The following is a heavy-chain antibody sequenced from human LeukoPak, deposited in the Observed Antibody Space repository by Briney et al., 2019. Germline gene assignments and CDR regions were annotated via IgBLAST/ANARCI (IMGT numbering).Heavy chain of an antibody. CDR3: ARGRGGWYDAFDI. CDR1: GYSFTSYW. D-gene: IGHD6-19*01. CDR2: IYPGDSDT. J-gene: IGHJ3*02. V-gene: IGHV5-51*01. Sequence: GASLQISCKGSGYSFTSYWIGWVRQLPGKGLEWMGIIYPGDSDTRYSPSFQGQVTISADKSISTAYLQWSSLKASDTAMYYCARGRGGWYDAFDIWGQGTMVTVSS.